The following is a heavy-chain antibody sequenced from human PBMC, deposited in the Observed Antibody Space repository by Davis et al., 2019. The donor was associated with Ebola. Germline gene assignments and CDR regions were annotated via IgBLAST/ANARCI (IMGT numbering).Heavy chain of an antibody. Sequence: SVKVSCKASGYTFTSYGISWVRQAPGQGLEWMGWISAYNGNTNYAQKLQGRVTMTTDTSTSTAYMELRSLRSDDTAVYYCARVGVPAASYYYYYMDIWGKGTTVTVSS. CDR2: ISAYNGNT. V-gene: IGHV1-18*04. J-gene: IGHJ6*03. CDR3: ARVGVPAASYYYYYMDI. CDR1: GYTFTSYG. D-gene: IGHD2-2*01.